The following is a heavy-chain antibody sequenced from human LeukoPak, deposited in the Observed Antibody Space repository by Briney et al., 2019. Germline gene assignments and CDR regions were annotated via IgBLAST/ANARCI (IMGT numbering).Heavy chain of an antibody. J-gene: IGHJ4*02. CDR2: IYYSGST. CDR3: ARLPGGILHPLDY. D-gene: IGHD1-26*01. CDR1: GGSISSSSYY. V-gene: IGHV4-39*01. Sequence: PSETLSLTCTVSGGSISSSSYYWGWIRQPPGKGLEWIGSIYYSGSTYYNPSLKSRVTISVDTSKNQFSLKLSSVTAADTAVYYCARLPGGILHPLDYWGQGTLVTVSS.